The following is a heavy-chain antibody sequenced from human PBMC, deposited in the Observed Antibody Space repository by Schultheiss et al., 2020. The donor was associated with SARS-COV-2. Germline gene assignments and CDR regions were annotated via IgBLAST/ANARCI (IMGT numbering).Heavy chain of an antibody. V-gene: IGHV3-21*01. CDR2: ISSSSSYI. D-gene: IGHD5-24*01. J-gene: IGHJ4*02. CDR3: ARWDGYNEAFDY. CDR1: GFTFSSYG. Sequence: GESLKISCAASGFTFSSYGMHWVRQAPGKGLEWVSSISSSSSYIYYADSVKGRFTISRDNAKNSLYLQMNSLRAEDTAVYYCARWDGYNEAFDYWGQGTLVTVSS.